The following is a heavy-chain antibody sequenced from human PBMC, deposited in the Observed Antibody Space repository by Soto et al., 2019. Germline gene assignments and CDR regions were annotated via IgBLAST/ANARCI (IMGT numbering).Heavy chain of an antibody. CDR1: GGSISSGGYY. CDR2: IYYSGST. Sequence: QVQLQESGPGLVKPSQTLSLTCTVSGGSISSGGYYWSWIRQHPGKGLEWIGYIYYSGSTYYNPSLKSRVTISVDTSKNQFSLKLSSVTAADTAVYYCARDRCSGGSCLIPIYYYGMDVWGQGTTVTVSS. V-gene: IGHV4-31*03. J-gene: IGHJ6*02. D-gene: IGHD2-15*01. CDR3: ARDRCSGGSCLIPIYYYGMDV.